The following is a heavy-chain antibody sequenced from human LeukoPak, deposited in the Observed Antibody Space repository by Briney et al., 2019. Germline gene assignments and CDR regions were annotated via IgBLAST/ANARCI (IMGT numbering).Heavy chain of an antibody. CDR1: GFTFSSYG. D-gene: IGHD4-17*01. V-gene: IGHV3-30*18. CDR3: VEVSTTVTSHFDY. CDR2: ISYDGSDK. J-gene: IGHJ4*02. Sequence: GRSLRLSCAASGFTFSSYGMHWVRQAPGKGLEWVAIISYDGSDKYYADSVKGRFTISRDNSKNTLYLQMNSLRAEDTAVYYCVEVSTTVTSHFDYWGQGTLVTVSS.